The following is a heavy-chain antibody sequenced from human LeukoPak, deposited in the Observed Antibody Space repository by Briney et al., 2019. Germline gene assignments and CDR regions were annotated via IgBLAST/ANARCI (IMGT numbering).Heavy chain of an antibody. D-gene: IGHD1-1*01. V-gene: IGHV1-2*06. CDR3: ARVTTTGADC. Sequence: ASVKVSCTASGYTFTSYYLHWVRQAPGQGLEWMGRINPYSGGTSYPQRFQGRVTMTKDTSISTAYMELSSLRSDDTAIYYCARVTTTGADCWGQGTLVTVSS. CDR1: GYTFTSYY. CDR2: INPYSGGT. J-gene: IGHJ4*02.